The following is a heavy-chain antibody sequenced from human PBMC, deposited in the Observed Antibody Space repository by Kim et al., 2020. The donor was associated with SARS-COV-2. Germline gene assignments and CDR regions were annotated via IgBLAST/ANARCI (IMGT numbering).Heavy chain of an antibody. J-gene: IGHJ5*01. CDR3: STHTAGGDDLYYFDS. V-gene: IGHV4-39*01. Sequence: SETLSLTCTVSGGSINSGSYYWGWRRQPPGKGREWFGSMFHSGSTFYNPSLKSRITISADATKNQFSLKLSTVTAADTADYYCSTHTAGGDDLYYFDS. CDR2: MFHSGST. D-gene: IGHD3-10*01. CDR1: GGSINSGSYY.